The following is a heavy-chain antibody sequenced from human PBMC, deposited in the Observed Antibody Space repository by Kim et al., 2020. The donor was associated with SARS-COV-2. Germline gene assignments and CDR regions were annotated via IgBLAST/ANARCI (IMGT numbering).Heavy chain of an antibody. CDR2: IYYSGST. CDR1: GGSISSYY. Sequence: SETLSLTCTVSGGSISSYYWSWIRQPPGKGLEWIGYIYYSGSTNYNPSLKSRVTISVDPSKNQLSLKLSSVTAADTAVHSCTRRLTYDYFDYWGQGAL. CDR3: TRRLTYDYFDY. V-gene: IGHV4-59*08. D-gene: IGHD3-22*01. J-gene: IGHJ4*02.